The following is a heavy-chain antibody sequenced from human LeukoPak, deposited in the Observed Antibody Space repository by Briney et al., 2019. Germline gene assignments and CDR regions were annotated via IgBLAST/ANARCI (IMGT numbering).Heavy chain of an antibody. D-gene: IGHD2/OR15-2a*01. J-gene: IGHJ6*02. CDR1: GYTFTSYA. CDR2: INTNTGNP. V-gene: IGHV7-4-1*02. Sequence: ASVKVSCRASGYTFTSYAMNWVRQAPGQGLEWMGWINTNTGNPTYAQGFTGRFVFSLDTSLSTAYLQISSLKAEDTAVYYCAFPTLSYYYYGMDVWGQGTTVTVSS. CDR3: AFPTLSYYYYGMDV.